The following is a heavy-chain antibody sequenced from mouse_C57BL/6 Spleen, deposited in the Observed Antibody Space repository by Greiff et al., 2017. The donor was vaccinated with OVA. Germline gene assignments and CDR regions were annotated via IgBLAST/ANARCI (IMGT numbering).Heavy chain of an antibody. CDR2: IYWDDDK. V-gene: IGHV8-12*01. J-gene: IGHJ4*01. CDR1: GFSLSTSGMG. D-gene: IGHD2-4*01. CDR3: ARRAGNYDYDENDAMDY. Sequence: QVTLKVSGPGISQSSQTLSLTCSFSGFSLSTSGMGVSWIRQPSGKGLEWLAHIYWDDDKRYNPSLKSRLTISKDTSRNQVFLKITSVDTADTATYYCARRAGNYDYDENDAMDYWGQGTSVTVSS.